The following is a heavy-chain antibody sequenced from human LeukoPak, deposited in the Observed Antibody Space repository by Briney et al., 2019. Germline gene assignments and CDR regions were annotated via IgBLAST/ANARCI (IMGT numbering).Heavy chain of an antibody. D-gene: IGHD6-19*01. CDR2: INSDGINT. J-gene: IGHJ3*01. CDR3: ARALPGMAVAGNYGFDL. Sequence: GRSLRLSCAASGFTFSNYWMHWVRQAPGKGLVWVSRINSDGINTSYADSVKGRFTISRDNAKNTLNLQMNSLRAEDTAVYYCARALPGMAVAGNYGFDLWGQGTMVTVSS. V-gene: IGHV3-74*01. CDR1: GFTFSNYW.